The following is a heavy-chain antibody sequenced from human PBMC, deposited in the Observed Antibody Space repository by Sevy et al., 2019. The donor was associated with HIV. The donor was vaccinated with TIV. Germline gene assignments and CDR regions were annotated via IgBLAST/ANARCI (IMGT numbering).Heavy chain of an antibody. CDR1: GFTFSSYS. CDR3: ARGPPYSSGWYGIDY. J-gene: IGHJ4*02. CDR2: NSRTSYTI. V-gene: IGHV3-48*01. D-gene: IGHD6-19*01. Sequence: GGSLRLSCAASGFTFSSYSMNWVRQAPGKGLEWVSYNSRTSYTIYYADSVKGRFTISRDNAKNSLYLQMNSLRAEDTAVYYCARGPPYSSGWYGIDYWGQGTLVTVSS.